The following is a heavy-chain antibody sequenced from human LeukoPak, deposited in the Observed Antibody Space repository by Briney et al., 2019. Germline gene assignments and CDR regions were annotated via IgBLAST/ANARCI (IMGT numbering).Heavy chain of an antibody. CDR1: GFAFDDYA. CDR3: AKDVLTATTFDSGMNV. Sequence: PGGSLRLSCAASGFAFDDYAMHWVRQAPGKGLEWVSGISWNSGSIGYADSVKGRFTISRDNAKNSLYLQMNSLRAEDTALYYCAKDVLTATTFDSGMNVWGQGTTVTVSS. CDR2: ISWNSGSI. V-gene: IGHV3-9*01. J-gene: IGHJ6*02. D-gene: IGHD1-20*01.